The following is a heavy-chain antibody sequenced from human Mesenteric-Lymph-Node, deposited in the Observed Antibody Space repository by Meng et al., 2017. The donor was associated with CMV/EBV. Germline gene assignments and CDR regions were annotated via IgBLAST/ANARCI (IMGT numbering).Heavy chain of an antibody. J-gene: IGHJ4*02. CDR3: ARDLSGSYSSDY. Sequence: GGSLRLSCAASGFTFSSYSMNWVRQAPGKGLEWVSSISSSSSYIYYTDSVKGRFTISRDNAKNSLYLQMSSLRAEDTAVYYCARDLSGSYSSDYWGQGTLVTVSS. CDR2: ISSSSSYI. D-gene: IGHD1-26*01. V-gene: IGHV3-21*01. CDR1: GFTFSSYS.